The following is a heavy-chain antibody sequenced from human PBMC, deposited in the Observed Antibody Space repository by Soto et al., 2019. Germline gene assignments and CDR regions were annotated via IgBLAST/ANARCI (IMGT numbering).Heavy chain of an antibody. Sequence: GGSLRLSCAASGFTFSSYAMSWVRQAPGKGLEWVSAISGSGGSTYYADSVKGRFTISRDNSKNTLYLQMNSLRAEDTAVYYCAKDPLVPPTYYDILTGSDKLDYWGQGTLVTVSS. J-gene: IGHJ4*02. CDR2: ISGSGGST. D-gene: IGHD3-9*01. V-gene: IGHV3-23*01. CDR3: AKDPLVPPTYYDILTGSDKLDY. CDR1: GFTFSSYA.